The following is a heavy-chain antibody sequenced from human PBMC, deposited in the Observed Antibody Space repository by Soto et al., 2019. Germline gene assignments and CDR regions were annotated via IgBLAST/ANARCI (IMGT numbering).Heavy chain of an antibody. J-gene: IGHJ4*02. Sequence: QVQLQESGPGLVKPSETLSLTCTVSGGSMRGQHWSWIRQPPGKGLEWIGHHSDSTNYNPSLKSRTTISTDTSKNQFSLKLSSVTAAVTAVYYCATYTVGEGGRGYWGQGTLVTVSS. CDR2: HHSDST. CDR3: ATYTVGEGGRGY. D-gene: IGHD3-16*01. CDR1: GGSMRGQH. V-gene: IGHV4-4*09.